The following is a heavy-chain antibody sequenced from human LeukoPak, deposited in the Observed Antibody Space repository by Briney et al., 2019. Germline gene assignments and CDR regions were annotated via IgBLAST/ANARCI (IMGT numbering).Heavy chain of an antibody. J-gene: IGHJ3*01. CDR2: IWGSSDYT. CDR1: GFTLSNYA. V-gene: IGHV3-23*01. CDR3: AKDPNGDYVGAFDV. Sequence: GGSLRLSCAASGFTLSNYAMTWVRRAPGKGLEWVSSIWGSSDYTNYADSVRGRVTISRDRTKSTLFLQLNSLRVDDTAVYYCAKDPNGDYVGAFDVWGQGIMVTVSS. D-gene: IGHD4-23*01.